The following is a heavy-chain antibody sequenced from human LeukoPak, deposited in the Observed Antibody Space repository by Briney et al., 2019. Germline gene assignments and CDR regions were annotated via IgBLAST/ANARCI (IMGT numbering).Heavy chain of an antibody. Sequence: PGGSLRLSCVASRFTFSSYAMSWVRQAPGKGLEWVSAISGSGGSTYYADSVKGRFTISRDNSKNTLYLQMISLRAEDTAVYYCAKDFYPGGSWDSFDIWGQGTMVTVSS. CDR2: ISGSGGST. D-gene: IGHD6-13*01. J-gene: IGHJ3*02. CDR3: AKDFYPGGSWDSFDI. CDR1: RFTFSSYA. V-gene: IGHV3-23*01.